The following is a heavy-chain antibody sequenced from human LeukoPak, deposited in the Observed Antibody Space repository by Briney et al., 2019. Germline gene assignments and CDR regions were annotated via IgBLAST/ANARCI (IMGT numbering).Heavy chain of an antibody. CDR1: GFTIPYNF. CDR3: AKDTWFGELKY. D-gene: IGHD3-10*01. Sequence: PGGSLRLSCAASGFTIPYNFMSWVRQAPGKGPEWISVIYYGGTTYYADSVRGRFTISRDNSKNTLHLEMNSLRAEDTAVYYCAKDTWFGELKYWGQGTLVTVSS. CDR2: IYYGGTT. V-gene: IGHV3-53*01. J-gene: IGHJ4*02.